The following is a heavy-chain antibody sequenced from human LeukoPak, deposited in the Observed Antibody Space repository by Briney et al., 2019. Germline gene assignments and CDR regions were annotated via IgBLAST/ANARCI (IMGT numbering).Heavy chain of an antibody. V-gene: IGHV3-11*01. CDR1: GFTFSDYY. D-gene: IGHD1-26*01. CDR2: ISSSGDTI. CDR3: AREMMGVTFDS. Sequence: PGGSLRLSCAASGFTFSDYYMSWIRQAPGKGLEWISYISSSGDTIDYADSVKGRCTISRDNAKNSLYLQMNSLRAEDTAVYYCAREMMGVTFDSWGQGTPVTVSS. J-gene: IGHJ4*02.